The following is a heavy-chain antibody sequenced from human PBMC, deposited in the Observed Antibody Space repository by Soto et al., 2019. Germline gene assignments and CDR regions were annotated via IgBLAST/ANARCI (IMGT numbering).Heavy chain of an antibody. CDR3: ARRYYDSSGPLGAFDI. CDR1: GFTFTRYS. V-gene: IGHV3-21*01. J-gene: IGHJ3*02. D-gene: IGHD3-22*01. Sequence: PGGSLRLSCAASGFTFTRYSMNWVRQAPGKGLEWVSSISSTTNYIYYGNSMKGRFTISRDNAKNSLYLQMNSLRAEDTAVYYCARRYYDSSGPLGAFDIWGQGTMVTVSS. CDR2: ISSTTNYI.